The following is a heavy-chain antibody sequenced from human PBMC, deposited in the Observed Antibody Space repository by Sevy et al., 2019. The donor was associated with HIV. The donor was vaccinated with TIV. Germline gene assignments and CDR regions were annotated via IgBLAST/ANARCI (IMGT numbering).Heavy chain of an antibody. CDR3: AREVGGFNWRPYYFDS. CDR1: GFRFTDYW. J-gene: IGHJ4*02. CDR2: IKQDESEK. V-gene: IGHV3-7*01. Sequence: GGSLRLSCAASGFRFTDYWMSWVRQTPGKGLEWVATIKQDESEKYYVDSVKGRFVISRDNGKTSVSLQMTGLRVEDTALYYCAREVGGFNWRPYYFDSWGQGTLVTVSS. D-gene: IGHD3-16*01.